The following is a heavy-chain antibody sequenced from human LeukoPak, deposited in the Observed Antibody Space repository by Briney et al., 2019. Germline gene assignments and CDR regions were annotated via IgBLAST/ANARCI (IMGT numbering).Heavy chain of an antibody. Sequence: PSETLSLTCTVSGASINSHFWSWLRQPPGKGLEWIGYVYYSGSTNYNPSLKSRITISLDTSKNQFSLKLSSVTAADTAVYYCASVRSRAGVTPYYFDNWGQGTLVTVSS. J-gene: IGHJ4*02. CDR1: GASINSHF. V-gene: IGHV4-59*11. CDR2: VYYSGST. D-gene: IGHD4-23*01. CDR3: ASVRSRAGVTPYYFDN.